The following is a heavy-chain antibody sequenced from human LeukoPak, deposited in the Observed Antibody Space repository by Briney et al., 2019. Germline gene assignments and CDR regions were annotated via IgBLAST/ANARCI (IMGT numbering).Heavy chain of an antibody. CDR2: INHSGST. D-gene: IGHD6-19*01. V-gene: IGHV4-38-2*02. Sequence: SETLSLTCTVSGYSISSGYYWSWIRQPPGRGLEWIGEINHSGSTNYNPSLKSRVTISVDTSKNQFSLKLSSVTAADTAVYYCARGRGWLISDDAFDIWGQGTMVTVSS. J-gene: IGHJ3*02. CDR3: ARGRGWLISDDAFDI. CDR1: GYSISSGYY.